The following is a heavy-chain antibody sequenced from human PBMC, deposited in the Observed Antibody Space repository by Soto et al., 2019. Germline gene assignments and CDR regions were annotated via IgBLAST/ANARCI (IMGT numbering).Heavy chain of an antibody. V-gene: IGHV3-23*01. CDR2: IGGSGVVT. J-gene: IGHJ5*02. CDR3: AKDQGFDP. CDR1: KFTFSSYA. Sequence: EVQLLESGGGLVQPGGSLRLSCAASKFTFSSYAMSWVRQAPGKGLEWVSSIGGSGVVTYYADSAKGRFTISRDNSKNTLYLQMNSLRAEDTAVYYCAKDQGFDPRGQGTLVTVSS.